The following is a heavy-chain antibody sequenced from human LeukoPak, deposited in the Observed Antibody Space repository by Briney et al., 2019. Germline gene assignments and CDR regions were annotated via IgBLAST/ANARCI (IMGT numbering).Heavy chain of an antibody. CDR3: ARSDYFKN. CDR1: GFTFSSNW. Sequence: GGSLRLSCAASGFTFSSNWMHWVRQAPGKGLVWVSRIGSDGSTTSYADSVKGRFTISRDNAKNTLYLQMNSLRVEDTAVYYCARSDYFKNWGQGTLVTVSS. CDR2: IGSDGSTT. V-gene: IGHV3-74*01. J-gene: IGHJ4*02.